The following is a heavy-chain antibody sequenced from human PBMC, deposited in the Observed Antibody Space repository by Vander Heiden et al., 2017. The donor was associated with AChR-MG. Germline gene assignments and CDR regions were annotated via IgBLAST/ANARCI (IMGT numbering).Heavy chain of an antibody. V-gene: IGHV4-34*01. Sequence: QVQLQQWGAGLLKPSETLSLTCAVYGGSFRGYYWSWIRQPQGKGLEWIGEINHSGSTNYNPSLKSRVTISVDTSKNQFSLKLSSVTAADTAVYYCARGRRITMVRGLKEGWFDPWGQGTLVTVSS. CDR1: GGSFRGYY. CDR2: INHSGST. D-gene: IGHD3-10*01. J-gene: IGHJ5*02. CDR3: ARGRRITMVRGLKEGWFDP.